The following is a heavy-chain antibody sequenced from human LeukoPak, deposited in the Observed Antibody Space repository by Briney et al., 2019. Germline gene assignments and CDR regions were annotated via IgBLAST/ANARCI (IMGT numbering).Heavy chain of an antibody. CDR2: INHSGST. D-gene: IGHD3-9*01. V-gene: IGHV4-34*01. CDR1: GGSFSGYY. J-gene: IGHJ4*02. Sequence: KPSETLSLTCAVYGGSFSGYYWSWIRQPPGKGLEWIGEINHSGSTNYNPSLKSRVTISVDTSKNQFSLKLSSVTAADTAVYYCARKLFNYDILTGYLASFDYWGQGTLVTVSS. CDR3: ARKLFNYDILTGYLASFDY.